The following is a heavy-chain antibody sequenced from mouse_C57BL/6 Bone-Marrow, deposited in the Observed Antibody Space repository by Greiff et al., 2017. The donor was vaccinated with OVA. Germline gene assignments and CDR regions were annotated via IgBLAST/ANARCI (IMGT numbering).Heavy chain of an antibody. Sequence: EVMLVESGGGLVKPGGSLKLSCAASGFTFSSYAMSWVRQTPEKRLEWVATISDGGSYTYYPDNVKGRFTISRDNAKNNLYLQMSHLKSEDTAMYYHAREGSSPYYFDYWGQGTPLTVSS. CDR3: AREGSSPYYFDY. D-gene: IGHD1-1*01. CDR2: ISDGGSYT. V-gene: IGHV5-4*01. CDR1: GFTFSSYA. J-gene: IGHJ2*01.